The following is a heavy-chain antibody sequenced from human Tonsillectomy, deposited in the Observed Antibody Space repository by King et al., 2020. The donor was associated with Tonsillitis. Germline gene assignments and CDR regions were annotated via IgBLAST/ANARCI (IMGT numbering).Heavy chain of an antibody. CDR1: GGSVSSGSYY. CDR3: AREAAVTDYYCGMDV. D-gene: IGHD4-17*01. V-gene: IGHV4-61*01. J-gene: IGHJ6*04. CDR2: IYYSGST. Sequence: QLQESGPGLVKPSETLSLTCTVSGGSVSSGSYYWSWIRQPPGKGLEWIGYIYYSGSTNYNPSLKSRVTVSVDTSKNQFSLKLSSVTAADTAVYYCAREAAVTDYYCGMDVWGKGTTVTVSS.